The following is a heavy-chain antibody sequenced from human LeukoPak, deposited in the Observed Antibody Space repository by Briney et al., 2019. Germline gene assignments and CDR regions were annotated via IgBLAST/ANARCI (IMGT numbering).Heavy chain of an antibody. CDR2: ISAYNGNT. CDR1: GYTFTSYG. CDR3: AREQEVIRYFAVYYYYYGMDV. D-gene: IGHD3-9*01. J-gene: IGHJ6*02. Sequence: ASVTVSCKASGYTFTSYGISWVRQAPGQGLEWMGWISAYNGNTNYAQKLQGRVTMTTDTSTSTAYMELRSLRSDDTAVYYCAREQEVIRYFAVYYYYYGMDVWGQGTTVTVSS. V-gene: IGHV1-18*01.